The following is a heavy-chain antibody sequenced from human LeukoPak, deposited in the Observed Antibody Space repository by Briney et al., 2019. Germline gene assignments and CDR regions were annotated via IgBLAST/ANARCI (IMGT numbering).Heavy chain of an antibody. Sequence: GGSLRLSCVASGFTFSTYAIHWVRQAPGKGLEWVAITSYDGSNKYYADSVRGRFTISRDNSKNTLYLQMNSLRGEDTAVYHCARPNNSSPSGVTDFYYAMDVWGQGTTVTVSS. V-gene: IGHV3-30-3*01. CDR3: ARPNNSSPSGVTDFYYAMDV. D-gene: IGHD6-6*01. CDR1: GFTFSTYA. CDR2: TSYDGSNK. J-gene: IGHJ6*02.